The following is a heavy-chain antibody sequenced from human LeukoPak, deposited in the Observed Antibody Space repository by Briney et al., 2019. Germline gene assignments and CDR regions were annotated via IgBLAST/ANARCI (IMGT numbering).Heavy chain of an antibody. CDR3: ARGEQQLVYYYYYMDV. Sequence: SQTLSLTCTVSGGSISSGSYYWSWIRQPAGKGLEWIGRIYTSGSTNYNPSLKSRVTISVDTSKNQFSLKLSSVTAADTAVYYCARGEQQLVYYYYYMDVWGKGTTVTVSS. CDR2: IYTSGST. J-gene: IGHJ6*03. V-gene: IGHV4-61*02. D-gene: IGHD6-13*01. CDR1: GGSISSGSYY.